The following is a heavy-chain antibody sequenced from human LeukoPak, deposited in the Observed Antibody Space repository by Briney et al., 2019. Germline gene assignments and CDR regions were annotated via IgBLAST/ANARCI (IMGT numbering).Heavy chain of an antibody. Sequence: GGSLRLSCAASGFTFSSYAMSWARQAPGKGPEWVSGISGSGGSTYYTDSVKGRFTISRDNSKNMLYLQMNSLRVEDTAVYYCAKKGHCSGGSCYSVLDYFDYWGQGTLVTVSS. CDR2: ISGSGGST. V-gene: IGHV3-23*01. J-gene: IGHJ4*02. CDR3: AKKGHCSGGSCYSVLDYFDY. D-gene: IGHD2-15*01. CDR1: GFTFSSYA.